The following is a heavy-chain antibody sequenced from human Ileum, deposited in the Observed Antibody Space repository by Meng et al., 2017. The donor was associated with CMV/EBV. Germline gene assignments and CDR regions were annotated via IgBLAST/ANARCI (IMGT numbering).Heavy chain of an antibody. Sequence: SETLSLTCAVYGGSFSGHYWSWIRQAPGKGLEWIGEIYHNGSTEYNPSLESRVTISVDTSKKQFSLKLSSVTAADTAVYYCARGSYCDSDNCYRAFYSWGQGTLVTVSS. J-gene: IGHJ4*02. V-gene: IGHV4-34*01. CDR3: ARGSYCDSDNCYRAFYS. D-gene: IGHD2-2*01. CDR2: IYHNGST. CDR1: GGSFSGHY.